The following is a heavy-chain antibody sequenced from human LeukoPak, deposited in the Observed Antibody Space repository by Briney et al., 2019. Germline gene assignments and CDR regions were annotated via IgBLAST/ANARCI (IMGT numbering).Heavy chain of an antibody. J-gene: IGHJ4*02. CDR2: ISAYNGNT. Sequence: GASVKVSCKASGYTFTSYGISWVRQAPGQGLEWMGWISAYNGNTNYAQKLQGRVTMTTDTSTSTAYMELRSLRSDDTAVYYCARGSSNSDFWSGYLWYFDYWGQGTLVTVSS. CDR1: GYTFTSYG. V-gene: IGHV1-18*01. CDR3: ARGSSNSDFWSGYLWYFDY. D-gene: IGHD3-3*01.